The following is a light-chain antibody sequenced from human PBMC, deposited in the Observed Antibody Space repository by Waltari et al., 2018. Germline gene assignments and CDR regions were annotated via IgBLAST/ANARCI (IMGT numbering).Light chain of an antibody. CDR1: SGSIASNY. Sequence: NFMLTQPHSVSESPGKTVTISCTRSSGSIASNYVQWYQQRPGSAPTTVIYEDNQTPSCVPDRFSGSIDSSSSSASLPISGLKTEDEADYYCQSYDSSIPWVFGGGTKLTVL. CDR3: QSYDSSIPWV. V-gene: IGLV6-57*03. J-gene: IGLJ3*02. CDR2: EDN.